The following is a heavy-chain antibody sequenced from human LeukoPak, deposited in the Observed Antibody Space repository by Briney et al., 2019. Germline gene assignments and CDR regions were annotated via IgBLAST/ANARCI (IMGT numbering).Heavy chain of an antibody. J-gene: IGHJ5*02. CDR3: AKDGYDFWSAYQIDL. Sequence: PGGSLRLSCAASGFTFSNSEMNWVRQAPGKGLEWVSYISGSGSIIYYTDSVKGRFTISRDNAKNSLYLQMNSLRAEDTAIYYCAKDGYDFWSAYQIDLWGQGTLVTVSS. CDR1: GFTFSNSE. V-gene: IGHV3-48*03. D-gene: IGHD3-3*01. CDR2: ISGSGSII.